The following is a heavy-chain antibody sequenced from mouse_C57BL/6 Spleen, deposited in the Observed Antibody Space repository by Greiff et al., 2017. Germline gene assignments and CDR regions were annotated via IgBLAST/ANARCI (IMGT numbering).Heavy chain of an antibody. V-gene: IGHV1-80*01. CDR2: IYPGDGDT. J-gene: IGHJ2*01. Sequence: VQLQQSGAELVKPGASVKISCKASGYAFSSYWMNWVKQRPGKGLEWIGQIYPGDGDTTYNGKFKGKATLTADKSSSTAYMQLSSLTSEDSAVYFGATGYGSSYEGYWGQGTTLTVSS. CDR1: GYAFSSYW. CDR3: ATGYGSSYEGY. D-gene: IGHD1-1*01.